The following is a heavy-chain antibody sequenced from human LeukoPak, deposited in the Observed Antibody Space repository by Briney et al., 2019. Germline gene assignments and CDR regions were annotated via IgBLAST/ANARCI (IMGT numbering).Heavy chain of an antibody. CDR3: ARGAPTTRIGAGRFDY. D-gene: IGHD5-12*01. V-gene: IGHV1-46*01. Sequence: ASVKVSCKAFGYSLTNYYVHWVRQAPGQGLEWMGEINPSGGSTSYAQKFQGRITVIRDTYTNTVYMDLSSLRSEDTATYYCARGAPTTRIGAGRFDYWGQGSLLTLAS. CDR2: INPSGGST. CDR1: GYSLTNYY. J-gene: IGHJ4*02.